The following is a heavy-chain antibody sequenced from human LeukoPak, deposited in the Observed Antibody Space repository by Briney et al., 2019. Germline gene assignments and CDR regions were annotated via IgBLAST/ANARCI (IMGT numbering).Heavy chain of an antibody. CDR1: GFTFSSYG. V-gene: IGHV3-33*01. J-gene: IGHJ4*02. Sequence: GGSLRLSCAASGFTFSSYGMHWVRQAPGKGLEWVAVIWYDGSNKYYADSVKGRFTISRDNSKNTLYLRMNSLRAEDTAVYYCAREAGYSYRSYFDYWGQGTLVTVSS. CDR2: IWYDGSNK. CDR3: AREAGYSYRSYFDY. D-gene: IGHD5-18*01.